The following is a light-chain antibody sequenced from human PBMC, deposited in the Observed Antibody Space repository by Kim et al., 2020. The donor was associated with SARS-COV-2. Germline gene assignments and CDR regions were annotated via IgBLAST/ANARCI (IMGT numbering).Light chain of an antibody. CDR2: EDT. V-gene: IGLV3-1*01. J-gene: IGLJ2*01. Sequence: SYELTQPPSVSVSPGQTASITCSGDKLGNKFGSWYQQRSGQSPVVVIYEDTKRPSGIPKRFSGSKSGNTATLTISGTQAIDEADYYCQAWDSSTPLFGGGTKLTVL. CDR3: QAWDSSTPL. CDR1: KLGNKF.